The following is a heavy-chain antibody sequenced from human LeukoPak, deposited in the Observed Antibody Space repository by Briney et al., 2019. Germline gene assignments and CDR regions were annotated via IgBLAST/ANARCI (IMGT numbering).Heavy chain of an antibody. CDR1: GFSVGSNY. V-gene: IGHV3-53*01. J-gene: IGHJ4*02. CDR2: IYTGGTT. Sequence: PGGSLRLSCAASGFSVGSNYMSGVRQAPGKGLEWVSVIYTGGTTHYAESVMGRFTISRDDSHNTVHPHMSGLRAEDTAVYYCAREGRFQSFDYWGQGTLVAVSS. CDR3: AREGRFQSFDY.